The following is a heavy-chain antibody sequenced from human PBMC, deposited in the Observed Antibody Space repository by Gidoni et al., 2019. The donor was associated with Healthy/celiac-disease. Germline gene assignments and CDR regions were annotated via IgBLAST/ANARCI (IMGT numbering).Heavy chain of an antibody. Sequence: QVQLVESGGGLVKPGGSLILSCAASGFTFSDYYMSWIRQAPGKGLEWVSYISSSSSYTKYADSVKGRFTISRDNAKNSLYLQMNSLRAEDTAVYYCARDVRSYYYGMDVWGQGTTVTVSS. CDR3: ARDVRSYYYGMDV. D-gene: IGHD2-8*01. CDR2: ISSSSSYT. CDR1: GFTFSDYY. V-gene: IGHV3-11*05. J-gene: IGHJ6*02.